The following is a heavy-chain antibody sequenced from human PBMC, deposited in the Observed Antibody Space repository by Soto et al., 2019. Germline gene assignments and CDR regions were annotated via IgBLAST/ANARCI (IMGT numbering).Heavy chain of an antibody. V-gene: IGHV1-18*01. D-gene: IGHD1-26*01. CDR1: GYTFTSYG. Sequence: EASVEVSCKXSGYTFTSYGISWVRQAPGQGLEWMGWISAYNGNTNYAQKLQGRVTMTTDTSTSTAYMELRSLRSDDTAVYYCARHFPEVGAPDYWGQGTLVTVS. CDR2: ISAYNGNT. CDR3: ARHFPEVGAPDY. J-gene: IGHJ4*02.